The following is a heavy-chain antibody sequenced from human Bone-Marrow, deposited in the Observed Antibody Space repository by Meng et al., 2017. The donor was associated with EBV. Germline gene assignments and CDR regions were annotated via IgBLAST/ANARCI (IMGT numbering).Heavy chain of an antibody. CDR3: ARGQHDYAFDY. Sequence: QGQVVQAGAEVKKTGAAVKVSCRASGYTFTSTSFAIHWVCQAPGQRLEWMGWINAGNGNTKYSQNFQGRVTITRDTSATTVHMELRSLRSEDTAVYYCARGQHDYAFDYWGQGTLVTVSS. D-gene: IGHD4-17*01. J-gene: IGHJ4*02. V-gene: IGHV1-3*01. CDR1: GYTFTSTSFA. CDR2: INAGNGNT.